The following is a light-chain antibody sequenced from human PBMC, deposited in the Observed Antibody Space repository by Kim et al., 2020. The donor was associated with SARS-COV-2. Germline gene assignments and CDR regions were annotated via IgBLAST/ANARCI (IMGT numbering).Light chain of an antibody. CDR1: QDIGNY. CDR3: QQYDSFPLT. V-gene: IGKV1-33*01. Sequence: DIQMTQSPSSLSASVEDKITVTCQASQDIGNYLNWYQQKPGKAPRLLIYDASNLGKGVPSRFTGTGSGTDYSLIINSLQPEDIATYYCQQYDSFPLTFGGGTKVDIK. CDR2: DAS. J-gene: IGKJ4*01.